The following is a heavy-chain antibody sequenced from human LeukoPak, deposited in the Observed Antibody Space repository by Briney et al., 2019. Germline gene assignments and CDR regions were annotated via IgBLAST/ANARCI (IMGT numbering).Heavy chain of an antibody. D-gene: IGHD5-12*01. Sequence: ASVKVSFKASGYTFTCCSLHWLQQAPGQGLERMRWITLYNGNTKHAKKFQGRVTITRDMSLRTAYIELSSLRSEDSAVYYWAREGRGYSGYDYGCYYYGMDVWGQGTTATVSS. CDR3: AREGRGYSGYDYGCYYYGMDV. CDR1: GYTFTCCS. V-gene: IGHV1-68*01. J-gene: IGHJ6*02. CDR2: ITLYNGNT.